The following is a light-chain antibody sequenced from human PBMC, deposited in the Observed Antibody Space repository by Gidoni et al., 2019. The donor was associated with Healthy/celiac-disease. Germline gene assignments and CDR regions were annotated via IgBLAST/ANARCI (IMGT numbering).Light chain of an antibody. Sequence: EIVLTQSPGTLSFSPGERATLSCRAGQTISNKYLTWYQQRPGQAPRLLIFGASSRATGIPDRFSGSGSGTDFTLTISTLEPEDFALYYCQHYTTSMLTFGGGTRVEIK. CDR2: GAS. J-gene: IGKJ4*01. CDR3: QHYTTSMLT. CDR1: QTISNKY. V-gene: IGKV3-20*01.